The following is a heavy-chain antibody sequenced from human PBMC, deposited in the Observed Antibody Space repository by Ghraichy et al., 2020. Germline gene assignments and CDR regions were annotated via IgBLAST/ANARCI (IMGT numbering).Heavy chain of an antibody. CDR2: ISSSGSTI. CDR3: AGVRAIRFSYGMDV. Sequence: LSLTCAASGFTFSDYYMSWIRQAPGKGLEWVSYISSSGSTIYYADSVKGRFTISRDNAKNSLYLQMNSLRAEDTAVYYCAGVRAIRFSYGMDVWGQGTTVTVSS. D-gene: IGHD2-21*01. CDR1: GFTFSDYY. J-gene: IGHJ6*02. V-gene: IGHV3-11*01.